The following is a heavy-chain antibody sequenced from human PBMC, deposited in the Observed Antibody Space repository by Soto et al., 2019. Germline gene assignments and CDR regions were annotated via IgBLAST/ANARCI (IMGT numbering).Heavy chain of an antibody. D-gene: IGHD2-2*02. J-gene: IGHJ4*02. Sequence: SQTLSLTCAISGDSISSNSAAWNWIRQSPSRGFEWLGRTYHRSRWYHDYAVSVKSRIIINPDTSKNQVSLQLNSVTPDDTAVYYCASYIYDYWGQGTVVTVSS. CDR1: GDSISSNSAA. CDR2: TYHRSRWYH. CDR3: ASYIYDY. V-gene: IGHV6-1*01.